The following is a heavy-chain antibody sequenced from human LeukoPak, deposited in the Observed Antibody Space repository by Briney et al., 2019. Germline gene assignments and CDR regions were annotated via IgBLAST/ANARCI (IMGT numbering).Heavy chain of an antibody. CDR1: GYTFTSYD. J-gene: IGHJ6*02. Sequence: GASVKVSCKASGYTFTSYDINWVRQATGQGLEWMGWMNPNSGNTGYAQKFQGRVTMTRNTSISTAYMELSSLRSEDTAVYYCAIGGPDTTYYDFWSGYLSYYYYGTDVWGQGTTVTVSS. V-gene: IGHV1-8*01. CDR2: MNPNSGNT. CDR3: AIGGPDTTYYDFWSGYLSYYYYGTDV. D-gene: IGHD3-3*01.